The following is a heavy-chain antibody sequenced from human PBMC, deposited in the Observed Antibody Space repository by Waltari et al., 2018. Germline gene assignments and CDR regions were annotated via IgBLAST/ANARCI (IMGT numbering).Heavy chain of an antibody. J-gene: IGHJ2*01. V-gene: IGHV3-74*01. CDR1: GFTYSRYW. CDR3: ARGARRTTVTTGWWYFDL. Sequence: EVQLVESGGGLVQPGGSLRLSCAASGFTYSRYWMHWVRQAPGRGGGGVSRSNRDWSSTSYADSVKGRFTISKDNAKNTVYLQMNSLRAEDTAIYYCARGARRTTVTTGWWYFDLWGRGTLVTVSS. CDR2: SNRDWSST. D-gene: IGHD4-17*01.